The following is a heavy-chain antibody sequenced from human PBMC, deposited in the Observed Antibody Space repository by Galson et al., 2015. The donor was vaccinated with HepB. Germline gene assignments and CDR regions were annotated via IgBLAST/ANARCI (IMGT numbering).Heavy chain of an antibody. CDR1: GFTFTHYG. V-gene: IGHV3-30*18. CDR3: AKADLLYRATHYGFDC. Sequence: SLRLSCATSGFTFTHYGMHWVRQAPGKGLEWVAIVSFDGSKTSYADFVKGRFTISRDNSKNTLYLQMNSLRTEDTAVYYCAKADLLYRATHYGFDCWGQGVRV. J-gene: IGHJ4*02. CDR2: VSFDGSKT. D-gene: IGHD3-9*01.